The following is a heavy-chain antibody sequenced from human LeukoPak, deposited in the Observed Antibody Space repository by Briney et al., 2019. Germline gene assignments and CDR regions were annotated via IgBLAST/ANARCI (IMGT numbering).Heavy chain of an antibody. CDR3: ARVVGIAVAIYYFDY. J-gene: IGHJ4*02. Sequence: SGTLSLTCAVSGGSISSSNWWSWVRQPPGKGLEWIGEIYHSGSTNYNPSLKSRVTISVDTSKNQFSLKLSSVTAADTAVYYCARVVGIAVAIYYFDYWGQGTLVTVSS. V-gene: IGHV4-4*02. D-gene: IGHD6-19*01. CDR1: GGSISSSNW. CDR2: IYHSGST.